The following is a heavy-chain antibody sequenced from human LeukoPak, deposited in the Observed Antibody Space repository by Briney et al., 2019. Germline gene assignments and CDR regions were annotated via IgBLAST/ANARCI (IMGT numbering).Heavy chain of an antibody. CDR3: VACSSASCYGDRFDP. CDR1: GFTFASYA. Sequence: GGSLRLSCAASGFTFASYAMTWVRQAPGRGLEWVSSISATDGSTYYADSVRGRFTISRDNSKNTLFLQMNSLKAEDTALYYCVACSSASCYGDRFDPWGQGTLVTVSS. V-gene: IGHV3-23*01. D-gene: IGHD2-2*01. CDR2: ISATDGST. J-gene: IGHJ5*02.